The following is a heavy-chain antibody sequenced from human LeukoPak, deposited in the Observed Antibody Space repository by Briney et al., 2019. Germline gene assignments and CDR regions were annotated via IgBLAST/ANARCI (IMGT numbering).Heavy chain of an antibody. CDR2: ISSDGSST. V-gene: IGHV3-74*01. CDR1: GFTFSGYW. D-gene: IGHD3-22*01. J-gene: IGHJ4*02. CDR3: ARSHGDYPDSSGSRFDY. Sequence: GGSLRLSCAASGFTFSGYWMHWVRQAPGKGLVWVSRISSDGSSTRYADSVKGRFTISRDNAENTLYLQMNSLRAEDTAVYYCARSHGDYPDSSGSRFDYWGQGALVTVSS.